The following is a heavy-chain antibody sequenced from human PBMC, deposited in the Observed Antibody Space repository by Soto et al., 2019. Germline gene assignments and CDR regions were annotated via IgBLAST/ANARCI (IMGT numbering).Heavy chain of an antibody. CDR1: GFTFVAFA. Sequence: PGGSQRLSCAASGFTFVAFAMHWVRQAPGKGLEWVSGISWNSGSIGYADSVKGRFTISRDNAKNSLYLQMNSLRAEDTALYYCAKDIRRYSSSSARWDYWGQGTLVTVSS. J-gene: IGHJ4*02. CDR3: AKDIRRYSSSSARWDY. V-gene: IGHV3-9*01. D-gene: IGHD6-6*01. CDR2: ISWNSGSI.